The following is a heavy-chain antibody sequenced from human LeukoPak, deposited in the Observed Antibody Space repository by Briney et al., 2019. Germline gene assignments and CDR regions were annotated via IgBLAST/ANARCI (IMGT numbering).Heavy chain of an antibody. CDR1: GGSISSSSYY. J-gene: IGHJ1*01. Sequence: SETLSLTCTVSGGSISSSSYYWGWIRQPPGKGLEWIGSIYYSGSTYYNPSLKSRVTISVDTSKNQFSLKLSSVTAADTAVYYCASPGVVRAYFQLWGQGTLVT. CDR3: ASPGVVRAYFQL. CDR2: IYYSGST. V-gene: IGHV4-39*01. D-gene: IGHD3-16*01.